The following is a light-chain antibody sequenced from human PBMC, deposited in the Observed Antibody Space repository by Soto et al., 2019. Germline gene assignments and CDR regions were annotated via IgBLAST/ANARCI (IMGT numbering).Light chain of an antibody. CDR2: DAS. V-gene: IGKV4-1*01. Sequence: DILMTQSPDSLAVSLGERATINCKSSQSVLYSSNNKNYLAWYQQKPGKAPKLLIYDASDLETGVPSRFSGSGSGTGFTFTISSLQPEDFATYYCQQYESLPLTFGQGTRLEI. CDR3: QQYESLPLT. J-gene: IGKJ5*01. CDR1: QSVLYSSNNKNY.